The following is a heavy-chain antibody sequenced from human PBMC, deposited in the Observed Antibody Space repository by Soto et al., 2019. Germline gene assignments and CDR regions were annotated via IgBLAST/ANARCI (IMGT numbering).Heavy chain of an antibody. J-gene: IGHJ6*02. CDR3: AKDHGEGTIFGVVIAYYYYYGMDV. V-gene: IGHV3-30*18. CDR2: ISYDGSNK. CDR1: GFTFSSYG. Sequence: GGSLRLSCAASGFTFSSYGMHWVHQAPGKGLEWVAVISYDGSNKYYADSVKGRFTISRDNSKNTLYLQMNSLRAEDTAVYYCAKDHGEGTIFGVVIAYYYYYGMDVWGQGTTVTVSS. D-gene: IGHD3-3*01.